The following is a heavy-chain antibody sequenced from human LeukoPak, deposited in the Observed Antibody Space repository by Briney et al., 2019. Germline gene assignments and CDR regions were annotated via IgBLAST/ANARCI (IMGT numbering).Heavy chain of an antibody. Sequence: ASETLSLTCAVYGGSFSGYYWSWIRQPPGKGLEWIGEINHSGSTNYNPSLKSRVTISVDTSKNQFSLKLSSVTAADTAVYYYARGRDGYNYYYYYYMDVWGKGTTVTVSS. CDR1: GGSFSGYY. D-gene: IGHD5-24*01. V-gene: IGHV4-34*01. CDR2: INHSGST. CDR3: ARGRDGYNYYYYYYMDV. J-gene: IGHJ6*03.